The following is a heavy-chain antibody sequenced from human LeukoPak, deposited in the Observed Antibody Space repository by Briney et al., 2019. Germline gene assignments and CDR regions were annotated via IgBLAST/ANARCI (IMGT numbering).Heavy chain of an antibody. V-gene: IGHV3-30-3*01. CDR1: GFTFSSYA. CDR3: ARDDYYYDSSGYYAFDY. CDR2: ISYDGSNE. Sequence: PGGSLRLSCAASGFTFSSYAMHWVRQAPGKGLEWVAVISYDGSNEYYADSVKGRFTISRDNAKNSLYLQMNSLRAEDTAVYYCARDDYYYDSSGYYAFDYWGQGTLVTVSS. J-gene: IGHJ4*02. D-gene: IGHD3-22*01.